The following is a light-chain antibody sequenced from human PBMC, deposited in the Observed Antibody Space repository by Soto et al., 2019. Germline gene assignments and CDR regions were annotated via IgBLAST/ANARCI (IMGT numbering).Light chain of an antibody. J-gene: IGKJ1*01. CDR1: QPVRNDY. CDR3: QQYGTLPWT. Sequence: EIVLTQSPGTLSLSPGESATLSCRASQPVRNDYLAWYQQKPGQAPRVLISGASTRVTGIPYRFSGSGSGADFTLTISRLEPEDFAVYYCQQYGTLPWTFGQGTKVDI. CDR2: GAS. V-gene: IGKV3-20*01.